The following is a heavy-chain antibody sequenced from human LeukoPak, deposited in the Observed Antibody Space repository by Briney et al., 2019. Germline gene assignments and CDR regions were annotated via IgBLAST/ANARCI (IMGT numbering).Heavy chain of an antibody. CDR3: ARDGAMDGPDFDY. D-gene: IGHD5-18*01. J-gene: IGHJ4*02. Sequence: GGSLRLSCAASGFTFSSYSMNWVRQAPGKGLEWVSYIDSGSGTIYYAHSVKGRFTISRDNAKNSLYLQMNSLRDEDTAVYSCARDGAMDGPDFDYWGQGTLVTVSS. V-gene: IGHV3-48*02. CDR1: GFTFSSYS. CDR2: IDSGSGTI.